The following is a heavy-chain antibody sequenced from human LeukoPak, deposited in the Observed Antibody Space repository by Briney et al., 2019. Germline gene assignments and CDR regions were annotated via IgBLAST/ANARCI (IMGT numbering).Heavy chain of an antibody. CDR3: ARAVRFLEWLEGFDP. V-gene: IGHV1-69*05. J-gene: IGHJ5*02. D-gene: IGHD3-3*01. CDR1: GGTFSSSA. CDR2: IIPIFGTA. Sequence: SVTVSCTASGGTFSSSAISWVRQAPGQGLEWMGGIIPIFGTANYAQKFQGRVTITTDESTSTAYMELSSLRSEDTAVYYCARAVRFLEWLEGFDPWGQGTLVTVSA.